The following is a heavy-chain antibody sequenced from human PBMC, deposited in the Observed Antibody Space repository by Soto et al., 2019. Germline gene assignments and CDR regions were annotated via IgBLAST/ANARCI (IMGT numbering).Heavy chain of an antibody. Sequence: PGGSLRLSCTGSGFTFGAYTMSWVRQAPGKGLEWIGSIRSTAYGAPTDVAASVRGRFTISRDDSNGTAYLQMNSLRTEDTAVYYCATNRNYIAFLPDIWGQGTLVTVSS. J-gene: IGHJ3*02. CDR3: ATNRNYIAFLPDI. CDR1: GFTFGAYT. V-gene: IGHV3-49*04. CDR2: IRSTAYGAPT. D-gene: IGHD1-7*01.